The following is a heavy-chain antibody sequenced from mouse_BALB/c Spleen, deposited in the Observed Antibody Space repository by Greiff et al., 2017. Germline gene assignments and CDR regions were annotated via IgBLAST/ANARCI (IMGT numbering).Heavy chain of an antibody. CDR1: GYTFSSYW. J-gene: IGHJ4*01. CDR3: ARRKEVRYYAMDY. D-gene: IGHD1-1*01. Sequence: QVQLQQSGAELMKPGASVKISCKATGYTFSSYWIEWVKQRPGHGLEWIGEILPGSGSTNYNEKFKGKATFTADTSSNTAYMQLSSLTSGDSAVYYCARRKEVRYYAMDYWGQGTSVTVAS. CDR2: ILPGSGST. V-gene: IGHV1-9*01.